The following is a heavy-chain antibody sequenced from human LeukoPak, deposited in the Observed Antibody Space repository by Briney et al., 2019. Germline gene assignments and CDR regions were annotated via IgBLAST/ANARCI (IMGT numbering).Heavy chain of an antibody. Sequence: GGSLRLSCAASGFTFSDYYMSWIRQAPGMGLPEVSYISSSGSTIYYADSVKGRFTISRDNAKNSLYLQMNSLRAEDTAVYYCAELGITMIGGVWGKGTTVTISS. V-gene: IGHV3-11*01. CDR3: AELGITMIGGV. CDR1: GFTFSDYY. CDR2: ISSSGSTI. D-gene: IGHD3-10*02. J-gene: IGHJ6*04.